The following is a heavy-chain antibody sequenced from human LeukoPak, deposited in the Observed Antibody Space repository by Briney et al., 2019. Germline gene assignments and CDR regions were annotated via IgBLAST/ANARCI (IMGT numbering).Heavy chain of an antibody. J-gene: IGHJ4*02. CDR1: GFTFSSYA. D-gene: IGHD3-16*02. CDR2: ISYDGSNK. Sequence: GGSLRLSCAASGFTFSSYAMHWVRQAPGKGLEWVAVISYDGSNKYYADSVKGRFTISRDNSKNTLYLQMNSLRAEGTAVYYCARVIQRATAMITFGGVIALDYWGQGTLVTVSS. V-gene: IGHV3-30*04. CDR3: ARVIQRATAMITFGGVIALDY.